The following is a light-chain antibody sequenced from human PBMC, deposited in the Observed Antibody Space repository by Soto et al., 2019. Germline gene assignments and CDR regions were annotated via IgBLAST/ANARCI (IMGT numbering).Light chain of an antibody. Sequence: DIQMTQSPSTLSASVGDRVTITCRASQSISSWLAWYQQKPGKAPKLLIYDASSLESGVPSRFGGSGSGTEFSLTFSSLQLADFEAYYCQEYNSYFITCGLGTRLEIK. CDR1: QSISSW. CDR3: QEYNSYFIT. J-gene: IGKJ5*01. V-gene: IGKV1-5*01. CDR2: DAS.